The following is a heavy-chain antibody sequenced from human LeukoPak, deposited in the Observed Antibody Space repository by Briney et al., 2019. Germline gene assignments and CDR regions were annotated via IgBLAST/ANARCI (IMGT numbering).Heavy chain of an antibody. D-gene: IGHD3-22*01. Sequence: ASVKVSCKISGYTLTELSMHWIRQTPGKGLEWMGGFDPKDGATVYARKFQGRLTMTEDTSTATAYMELSSLTSEDTAVYFCYDSTYWGQGTLVTVSS. CDR1: GYTLTELS. CDR2: FDPKDGAT. CDR3: YDSTY. V-gene: IGHV1-24*01. J-gene: IGHJ4*02.